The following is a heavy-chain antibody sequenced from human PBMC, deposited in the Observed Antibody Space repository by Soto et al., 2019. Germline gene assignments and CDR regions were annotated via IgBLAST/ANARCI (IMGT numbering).Heavy chain of an antibody. Sequence: SVKVSCKASGGTFSSYAISWVRQAPGQGLEWMGGIIPIFGTADYAQKFQGRVTITADESTSTAYMELSSLRSEDTAVYYCARGDYGDYVDYYYGMDVWGQGTTVTVSS. D-gene: IGHD4-17*01. V-gene: IGHV1-69*13. CDR2: IIPIFGTA. CDR3: ARGDYGDYVDYYYGMDV. CDR1: GGTFSSYA. J-gene: IGHJ6*02.